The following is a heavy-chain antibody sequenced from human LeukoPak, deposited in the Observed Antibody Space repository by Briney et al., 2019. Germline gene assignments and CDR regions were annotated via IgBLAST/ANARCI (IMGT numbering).Heavy chain of an antibody. V-gene: IGHV3-30*03. Sequence: GGSLRLSCAASGFAFSGYAIHWVRQAPGKGLEWVAVISSDGRDKHHADSVKGRFTISRDNSKNTLYLQTNSLRAEDTAVYYCARDLRRFAAYYFDYWGQGTLVTVSS. J-gene: IGHJ4*02. CDR3: ARDLRRFAAYYFDY. D-gene: IGHD5/OR15-5a*01. CDR2: ISSDGRDK. CDR1: GFAFSGYA.